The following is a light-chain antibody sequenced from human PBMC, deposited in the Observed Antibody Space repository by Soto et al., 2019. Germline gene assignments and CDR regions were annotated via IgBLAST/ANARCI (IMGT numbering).Light chain of an antibody. J-gene: IGLJ1*01. CDR3: SSYTSSEGDV. V-gene: IGLV2-14*01. CDR2: EVS. CDR1: SSDVGGYNY. Sequence: QSALTQPASVSGSPGQSITISCPGTSSDVGGYNYVSWYQQHPGKAPKLMIYEVSNRPSGASNRFSGSKSGNTASLTISGLQAEDEADYYCSSYTSSEGDVFGTGTKLTVL.